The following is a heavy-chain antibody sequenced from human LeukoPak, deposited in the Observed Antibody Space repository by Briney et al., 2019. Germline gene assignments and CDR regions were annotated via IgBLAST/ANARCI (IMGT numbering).Heavy chain of an antibody. CDR3: ANWIGSSSRDY. D-gene: IGHD6-6*01. V-gene: IGHV3-23*01. CDR1: GFTFSTYA. J-gene: IGHJ4*02. CDR2: ISSNGDDI. Sequence: GGSLRLSCAASGFTFSTYAMTWVRQAPGKGLEWVSGISSNGDDIYYADSVRGRFTISRDNSKNALYLQMDSLRAEDTAVYYCANWIGSSSRDYWGQGTLVTVSS.